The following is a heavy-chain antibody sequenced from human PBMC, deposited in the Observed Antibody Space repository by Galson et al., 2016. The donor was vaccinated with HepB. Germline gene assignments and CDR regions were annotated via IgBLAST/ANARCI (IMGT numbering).Heavy chain of an antibody. J-gene: IGHJ4*02. D-gene: IGHD3-22*01. CDR1: GGSISSSHSYY. CDR2: ISYHGKT. Sequence: SETLSLTCTVSGGSISSSHSYYWGWIRQPPGRGLEWIGTISYHGKTYYHPSLKSRVTISVDTSKNQLSLQMTSVTAADTAVYYCARGWSYSETGGYSAYWGQGSLVIVSA. V-gene: IGHV4-39*07. CDR3: ARGWSYSETGGYSAY.